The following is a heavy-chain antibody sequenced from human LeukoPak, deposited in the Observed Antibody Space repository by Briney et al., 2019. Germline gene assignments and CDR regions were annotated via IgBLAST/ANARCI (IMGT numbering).Heavy chain of an antibody. CDR3: ATGGWQLPAPYYYYYYGMDA. D-gene: IGHD2-15*01. CDR1: GFTFRSYA. CDR2: ISYDGSNK. Sequence: PGGSLRLSCAASGFTFRSYAIHWVRQAPGKGLEWVAGISYDGSNKYFADSVKGRFTTSRDNSKITLHLQMNSLRSEDTAVYYCATGGWQLPAPYYYYYYGMDAWGQGTTVTVSS. J-gene: IGHJ6*02. V-gene: IGHV3-30*04.